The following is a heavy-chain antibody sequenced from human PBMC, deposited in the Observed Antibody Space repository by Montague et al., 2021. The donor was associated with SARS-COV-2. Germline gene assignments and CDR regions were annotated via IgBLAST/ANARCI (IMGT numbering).Heavy chain of an antibody. CDR3: VRGAEEAHFAMDV. CDR1: GGFISDSYY. D-gene: IGHD3-10*01. Sequence: SETLSLTCIVSGGFISDSYYWAWIRQAPGKGLEWLGSLYRSGSVXPNPXXXSRVSISVDKSKNHFSLRLTSATAAETAVYYCVRGAEEAHFAMDVWGQGTTVTVSS. CDR2: LYRSGSV. V-gene: IGHV4-39*02. J-gene: IGHJ6*02.